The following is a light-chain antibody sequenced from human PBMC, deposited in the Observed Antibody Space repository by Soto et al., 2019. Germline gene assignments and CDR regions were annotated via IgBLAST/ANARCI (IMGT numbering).Light chain of an antibody. CDR2: AAS. Sequence: DIQITQSPSSLSASVGDRVTITCRASQSISSYLNWYQQKPGKAPKLLIYAASSLQSGVPSRLSGSGSGTDFTLTIRSLEPEDFAIYYCQQRSNWLTFGGGTKVDIK. CDR1: QSISSY. J-gene: IGKJ4*01. V-gene: IGKV1-39*01. CDR3: QQRSNWLT.